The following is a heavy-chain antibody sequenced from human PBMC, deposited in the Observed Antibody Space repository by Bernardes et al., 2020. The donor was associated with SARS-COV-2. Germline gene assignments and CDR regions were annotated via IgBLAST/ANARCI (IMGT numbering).Heavy chain of an antibody. CDR3: ARDRSGSRTPSGSMDV. D-gene: IGHD3-3*01. CDR1: GFSFTSYD. J-gene: IGHJ6*03. Sequence: GGSLRLSCVASGFSFTSYDMHCVRHPAGRGLEWVSTVGIAGDTYYSSSVKGRFTVTRDIAKTTLYLQMNSLRGGDTGLYYCARDRSGSRTPSGSMDVWGTGTTVTVSS. V-gene: IGHV3-13*04. CDR2: VGIAGDT.